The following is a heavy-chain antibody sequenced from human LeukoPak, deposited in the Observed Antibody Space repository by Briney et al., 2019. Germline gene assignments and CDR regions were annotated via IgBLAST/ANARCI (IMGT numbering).Heavy chain of an antibody. V-gene: IGHV3-11*01. CDR3: ASVHYHGMEV. Sequence: GGALRLSCEASGVAFSDYYMSWIRHAPGKGLEWVSYISSSGRIIYYADSVKGRFTISRDNAKNSLFLQMNSLRAEDTAVYYCASVHYHGMEVWGQGTTVTVSS. J-gene: IGHJ6*02. D-gene: IGHD1-1*01. CDR1: GVAFSDYY. CDR2: ISSSGRII.